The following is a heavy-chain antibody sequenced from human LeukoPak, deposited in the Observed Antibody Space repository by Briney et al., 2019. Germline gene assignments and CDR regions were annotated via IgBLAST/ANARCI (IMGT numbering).Heavy chain of an antibody. J-gene: IGHJ4*02. CDR1: GFTFSNYW. Sequence: GGSLRLSCAASGFTFSNYWMSWVRQAPGKGLEWVAIIKQDGSEKYSVDSVKGRFIISRDNAKNSLYLQMNSLRAEDTAIYYCASHIVGYCSSASCYFAYWGQGNLVTVSS. CDR3: ASHIVGYCSSASCYFAY. CDR2: IKQDGSEK. V-gene: IGHV3-7*03. D-gene: IGHD2-2*01.